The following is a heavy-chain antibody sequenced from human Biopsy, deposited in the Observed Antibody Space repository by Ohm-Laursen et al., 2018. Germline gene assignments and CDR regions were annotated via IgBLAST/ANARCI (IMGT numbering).Heavy chain of an antibody. Sequence: SLRLSCAASGFSLRNFTINWVRQAPGKGLEWVSSISRSVSHILYAETLKGRFTSSRDNAKNSVYLQMNSLRVEDTGVYYCARGRNHLLPDHDWFDPWGRGTLVTVSS. CDR1: GFSLRNFT. J-gene: IGHJ5*02. V-gene: IGHV3-21*01. CDR2: ISRSVSHI. D-gene: IGHD1-14*01. CDR3: ARGRNHLLPDHDWFDP.